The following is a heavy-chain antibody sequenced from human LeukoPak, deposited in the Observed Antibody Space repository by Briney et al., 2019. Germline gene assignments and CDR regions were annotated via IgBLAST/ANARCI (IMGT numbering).Heavy chain of an antibody. Sequence: GGSLRLSCAVSGITLSNYGMSWVRQAPGKGLEWVAGISDSGGSTNYADSVKGRVTISRDNPKNTLYLQMNSLRAEDTAVYFCAKRGVVIRVILVGFHKEAYYFDSWGQGALVTVSS. CDR1: GITLSNYG. J-gene: IGHJ4*02. CDR2: ISDSGGST. V-gene: IGHV3-23*01. D-gene: IGHD3-22*01. CDR3: AKRGVVIRVILVGFHKEAYYFDS.